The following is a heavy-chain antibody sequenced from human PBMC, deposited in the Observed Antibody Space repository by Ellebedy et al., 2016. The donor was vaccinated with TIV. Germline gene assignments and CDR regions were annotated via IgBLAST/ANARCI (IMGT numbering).Heavy chain of an antibody. J-gene: IGHJ5*02. CDR2: INHSGST. V-gene: IGHV4-34*01. Sequence: SETLSLTCAVYGGSFSGYYWSWIRQPPGKGLEWIGEINHSGSTNYNPSLKSRVTISVDTSKNQFSLKLSSVTAADTAVYYCARDGVIGDCSGGSCYHNWFDPWGQGTLVTVSS. D-gene: IGHD2-15*01. CDR1: GGSFSGYY. CDR3: ARDGVIGDCSGGSCYHNWFDP.